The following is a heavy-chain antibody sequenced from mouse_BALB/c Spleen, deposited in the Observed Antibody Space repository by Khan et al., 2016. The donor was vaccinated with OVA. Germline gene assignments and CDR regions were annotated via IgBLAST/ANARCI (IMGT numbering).Heavy chain of an antibody. D-gene: IGHD2-10*01. CDR3: ARNAYFGNYFDY. CDR2: IYPGDGRS. V-gene: IGHV1S81*02. Sequence: QVRLQQPGAELVKPGASVKLSCKASGYTFTNYWVHWVKQRPGQGLEWIGEIYPGDGRSTYNEKFKTKATLTVDRSSSTAYMQLSSLTSEDSSVYYCARNAYFGNYFDYWGQGTTLTVSS. CDR1: GYTFTNYW. J-gene: IGHJ2*01.